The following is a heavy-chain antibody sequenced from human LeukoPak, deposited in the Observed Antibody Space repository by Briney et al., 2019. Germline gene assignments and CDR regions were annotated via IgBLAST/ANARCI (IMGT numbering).Heavy chain of an antibody. CDR3: ARASCSSTSCQYYFDY. CDR1: GGSISSGGYY. V-gene: IGHV4-30-2*01. Sequence: PSETLSLTCTVSGGSISSGGYYWSWIRQPPGKGLEWIGYIYHSGSTYYNPSLKSRVTISVDRSKNQFSLKLSSVTAADTAVYYCARASCSSTSCQYYFDYWGQGTLVTVSS. D-gene: IGHD2-2*01. CDR2: IYHSGST. J-gene: IGHJ4*02.